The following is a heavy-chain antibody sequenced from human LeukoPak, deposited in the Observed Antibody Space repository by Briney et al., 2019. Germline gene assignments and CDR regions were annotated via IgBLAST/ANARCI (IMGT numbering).Heavy chain of an antibody. Sequence: GGSLKLSCTASGVSINSYDMNWVRRAPGKGREWVSSISPKSDFIYYSDSVRGRFTISRDNADNSLYLQMNSLRAEDTAVYYCARADCSASTCYLRRSWFDPWGQGTLVTVSS. CDR3: ARADCSASTCYLRRSWFDP. CDR2: ISPKSDFI. J-gene: IGHJ5*02. CDR1: GVSINSYD. V-gene: IGHV3-21*01. D-gene: IGHD3-9*01.